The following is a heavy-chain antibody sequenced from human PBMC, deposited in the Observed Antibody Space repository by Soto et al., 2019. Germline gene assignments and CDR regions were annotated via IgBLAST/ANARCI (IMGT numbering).Heavy chain of an antibody. D-gene: IGHD3-22*01. Sequence: EVQLVESGGGLVQPGGSLRLSCAASGFTVSSNYMSWVRQAPRKRLEWVSVMYSGGSTYYADSVKGRFTISRDNSKNTLYLQMNSLRAEDTAVYYCASTPPVVVVITHYYYGMDVWGQGTTVTVSS. CDR1: GFTVSSNY. J-gene: IGHJ6*02. CDR2: MYSGGST. CDR3: ASTPPVVVVITHYYYGMDV. V-gene: IGHV3-66*01.